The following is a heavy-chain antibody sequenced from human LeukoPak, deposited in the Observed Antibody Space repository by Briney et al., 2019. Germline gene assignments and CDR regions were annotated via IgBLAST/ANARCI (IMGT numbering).Heavy chain of an antibody. D-gene: IGHD7-27*01. V-gene: IGHV4-4*07. J-gene: IGHJ6*02. CDR1: GGTMTNYY. Sequence: SETLSLTCTVSGGTMTNYYWSWIRQPAGKELEWIGRIYSSGSTNYNPSLKSRVTISIDTAKNQFSLQVRSVTAADTAVYYCARGSGRYYYYGVDVWGQGTTVAVSS. CDR2: IYSSGST. CDR3: ARGSGRYYYYGVDV.